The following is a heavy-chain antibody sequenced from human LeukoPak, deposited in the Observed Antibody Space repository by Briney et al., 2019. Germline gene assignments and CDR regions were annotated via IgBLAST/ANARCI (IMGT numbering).Heavy chain of an antibody. CDR2: MNPNSGNT. V-gene: IGHV1-8*03. Sequence: ASVKVSCKASGYTFISYDINWVRQVTGQGLEWMGWMNPNSGNTGYAQKFQGRVTITRNTSISTAFMELSSLRSEDTAVYYCAREVLSMVRGVIPKEAWGWFDPWGQGTLVTVSS. CDR1: GYTFISYD. D-gene: IGHD3-10*01. J-gene: IGHJ5*02. CDR3: AREVLSMVRGVIPKEAWGWFDP.